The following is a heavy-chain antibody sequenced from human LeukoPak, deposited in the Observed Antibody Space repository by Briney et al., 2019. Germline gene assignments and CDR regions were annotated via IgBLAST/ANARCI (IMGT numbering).Heavy chain of an antibody. Sequence: SETLSLTCTVSGGSISGYYWSWIRQPPGKGLEWIGEINHSGSTNYNPSLKSRVTISVDTSKNQFSLKLSSVTAADTAVYYCATTHYDFWSGQEGNWGQGTLVTVSS. CDR3: ATTHYDFWSGQEGN. V-gene: IGHV4-34*01. D-gene: IGHD3-3*01. J-gene: IGHJ4*02. CDR1: GGSISGYY. CDR2: INHSGST.